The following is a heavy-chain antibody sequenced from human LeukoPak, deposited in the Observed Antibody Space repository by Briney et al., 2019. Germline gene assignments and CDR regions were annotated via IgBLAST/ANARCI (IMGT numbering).Heavy chain of an antibody. Sequence: GGSLRLSCAASGFTFSSYWMSWVRQAPGKGLEWVANIKQDGSEKYYVDSVKGRFTISRDNAQNSVYLQMNSLKTEDTAVYYCTTGGPVGTYFDYWGQGTLVTVSS. CDR2: IKQDGSEK. J-gene: IGHJ4*02. V-gene: IGHV3-7*03. CDR1: GFTFSSYW. D-gene: IGHD1-1*01. CDR3: TTGGPVGTYFDY.